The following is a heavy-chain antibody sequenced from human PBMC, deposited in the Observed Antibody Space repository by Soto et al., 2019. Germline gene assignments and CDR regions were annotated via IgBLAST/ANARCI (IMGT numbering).Heavy chain of an antibody. CDR1: GGSISSSSYY. CDR3: ARGRVVGATRWFDP. J-gene: IGHJ5*02. CDR2: IYYSGST. V-gene: IGHV4-39*01. D-gene: IGHD1-26*01. Sequence: PSETLSLTCTVSGGSISSSSYYWGWIRQPPGKGLEWIGSIYYSGSTYYNPSLKSRVTISVDTSKNQFSLKLSSVTAADTAVYYCARGRVVGATRWFDPWGQGTLVTVSS.